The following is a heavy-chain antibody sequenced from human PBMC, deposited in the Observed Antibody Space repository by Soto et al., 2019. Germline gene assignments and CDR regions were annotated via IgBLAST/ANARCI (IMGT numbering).Heavy chain of an antibody. CDR3: AGVAFTMIADY. CDR2: IYYSGST. V-gene: IGHV4-30-4*01. CDR1: CGSISSGDYY. Sequence: SSETLSLTCTVSCGSISSGDYYWSWIRQPPGKGLEWIGYIYYSGSTYYNPSLKSRVTISVDTSKNQFSLKLSSVTAADTAVYYCAGVAFTMIADYWGQGTLVTVSS. J-gene: IGHJ4*02. D-gene: IGHD3-22*01.